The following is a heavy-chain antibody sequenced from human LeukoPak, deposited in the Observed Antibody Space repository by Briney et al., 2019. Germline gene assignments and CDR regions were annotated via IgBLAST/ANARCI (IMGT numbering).Heavy chain of an antibody. CDR2: IYYSGST. D-gene: IGHD3-22*01. CDR3: ASHSRGYTETFDY. Sequence: SETLSLTCTVSGGSISSSIYYWGWIRQPPGKGLEWIGSIYYSGSTYYNPSLKSRVTISVDTSKNQFSLKLRSVTAADTAVYYCASHSRGYTETFDYWGQGTLVTVSS. CDR1: GGSISSSIYY. J-gene: IGHJ4*02. V-gene: IGHV4-39*01.